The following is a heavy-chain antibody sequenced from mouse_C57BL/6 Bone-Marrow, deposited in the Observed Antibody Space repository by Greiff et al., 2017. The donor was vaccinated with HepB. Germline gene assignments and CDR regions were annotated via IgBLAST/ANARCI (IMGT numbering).Heavy chain of an antibody. CDR2: INPNNGGT. V-gene: IGHV1-26*01. J-gene: IGHJ2*01. CDR3: AREGSTGGRDY. Sequence: EVQLQQSGPELVKPGASVKISCKASGYTFTDYYMNWVKQSHGKSLEWIGDINPNNGGTSYNQKFKGKATLTVDKSSSTAYMELRSLTSEDSAVYYCAREGSTGGRDYWGQGTTLTVSS. D-gene: IGHD3-3*01. CDR1: GYTFTDYY.